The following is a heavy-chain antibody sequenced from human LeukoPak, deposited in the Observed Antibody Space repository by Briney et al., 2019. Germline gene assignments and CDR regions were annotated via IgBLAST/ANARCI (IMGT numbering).Heavy chain of an antibody. CDR2: ISSSGSTI. V-gene: IGHV3-48*03. J-gene: IGHJ4*02. CDR1: GFTFSSYE. D-gene: IGHD3-10*01. CDR3: ARDVSSGSPQSLDY. Sequence: AGGSLRLSCAASGFTFSSYEMNWVRQAPGKGLEWVSYISSSGSTIYYADSVKGRFTISRDNAKNSLYLQMNSLRAEDTAVYYCARDVSSGSPQSLDYWGQGTLVTVSS.